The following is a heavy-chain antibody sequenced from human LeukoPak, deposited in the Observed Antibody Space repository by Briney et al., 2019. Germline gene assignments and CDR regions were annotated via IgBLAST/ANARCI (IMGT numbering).Heavy chain of an antibody. D-gene: IGHD5-12*01. CDR2: IYYSGST. J-gene: IGHJ3*02. CDR3: ARVNWSGYDFRGAFDI. V-gene: IGHV4-59*01. CDR1: GGSISSYY. Sequence: SETLSLTCTVSGGSISSYYWSWIRQPPGKGLEWLGYIYYSGSTNYNPSLKSRVTISVDTSKKQFSLKLSSVTAADTAVYYCARVNWSGYDFRGAFDIWGQGKTVTVSS.